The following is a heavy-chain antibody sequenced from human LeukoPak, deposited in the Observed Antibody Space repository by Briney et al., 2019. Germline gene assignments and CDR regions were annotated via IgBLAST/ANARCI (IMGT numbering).Heavy chain of an antibody. CDR2: INHSGST. CDR1: GGSFSGYY. D-gene: IGHD2-2*01. J-gene: IGHJ5*02. V-gene: IGHV4-34*01. CDR3: ARSIGYCSSTSCYAVGWFDP. Sequence: SETLSLTCAVYGGSFSGYYWSWIRQPPGKGLEWIGEINHSGSTNYNPSLKSRVTISVDTSKNQFSPKLSSVTAADTAVYYCARSIGYCSSTSCYAVGWFDPWGQGTLVTVSS.